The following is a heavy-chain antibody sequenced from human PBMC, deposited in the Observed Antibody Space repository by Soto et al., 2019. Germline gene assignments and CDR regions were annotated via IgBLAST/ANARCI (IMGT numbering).Heavy chain of an antibody. CDR1: GYSFTSYW. CDR3: ARHCSGGSCPLYYYYGMDV. J-gene: IGHJ6*02. V-gene: IGHV5-10-1*01. Sequence: PGESLKISCKGSGYSFTSYWISWVRQMPGKGLEWMGRIDPSDSYTNYSPSFQGHVTISADKSISTAYLQWSSLKASDTAMYYCARHCSGGSCPLYYYYGMDVWGQGTTVTVSS. D-gene: IGHD2-15*01. CDR2: IDPSDSYT.